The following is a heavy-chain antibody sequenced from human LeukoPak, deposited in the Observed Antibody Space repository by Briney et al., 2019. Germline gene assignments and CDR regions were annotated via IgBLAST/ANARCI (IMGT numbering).Heavy chain of an antibody. Sequence: SETLSLTCAVYGGSFSGYYWSWIRQPPGEGLEWIGEINHSGSTNYNPSLKSRVTISVDTSKNQFSLKLSSVTAADTAVNYCARGVRSGNYDSSGYPDYWGQGTLVTVSS. CDR2: INHSGST. CDR1: GGSFSGYY. J-gene: IGHJ4*02. V-gene: IGHV4-34*01. CDR3: ARGVRSGNYDSSGYPDY. D-gene: IGHD3-22*01.